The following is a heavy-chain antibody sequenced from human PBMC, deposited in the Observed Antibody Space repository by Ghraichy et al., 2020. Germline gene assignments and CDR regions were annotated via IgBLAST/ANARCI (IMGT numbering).Heavy chain of an antibody. V-gene: IGHV3-30*18. J-gene: IGHJ4*02. CDR2: MSYEGGNR. CDR1: GFNFPHYA. D-gene: IGHD4-17*01. CDR3: AKDKGIYGDQAFDS. Sequence: GGSLRLSCTASGFNFPHYAMHWVRQAPGKGLEWVALMSYEGGNRYYAESVKGRFTISKDNSKNTLYLQMDSLRTEDTAVYYCAKDKGIYGDQAFDSWGQGTLVTVSS.